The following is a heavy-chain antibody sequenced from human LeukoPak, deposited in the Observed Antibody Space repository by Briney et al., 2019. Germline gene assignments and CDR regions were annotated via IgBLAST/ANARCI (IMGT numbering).Heavy chain of an antibody. CDR3: ARTPYTSGLLFYFDN. V-gene: IGHV1-46*01. J-gene: IGHJ4*02. CDR2: INPGDGST. Sequence: ASVSVSCKTFGYTFTHYYIHWVRQAPGRGLEWMRRINPGDGSTVYAQKFLGRVTMARDTSTTTVYMELSSLGSDDTAIYFCARTPYTSGLLFYFDNWGQGTLVTVSS. D-gene: IGHD5-18*01. CDR1: GYTFTHYY.